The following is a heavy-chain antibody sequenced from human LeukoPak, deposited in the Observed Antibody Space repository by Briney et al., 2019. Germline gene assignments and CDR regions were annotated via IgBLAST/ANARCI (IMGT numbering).Heavy chain of an antibody. D-gene: IGHD6-19*01. Sequence: PGGSLRLSCAASGFTFSSYEMNWVRQAPGKGLEWVSYISSSGSTIYYADSVKGRFTISRDNAKNSLYLQMNSLRAEDTAVYYCASDAGSGFIDYWGQGTLVTVSS. J-gene: IGHJ4*02. V-gene: IGHV3-48*03. CDR3: ASDAGSGFIDY. CDR2: ISSSGSTI. CDR1: GFTFSSYE.